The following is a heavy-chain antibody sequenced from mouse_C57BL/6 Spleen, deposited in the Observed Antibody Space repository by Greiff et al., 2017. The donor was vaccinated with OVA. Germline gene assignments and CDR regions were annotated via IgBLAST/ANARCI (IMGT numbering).Heavy chain of an antibody. Sequence: EVKVEESGGGLVQPGGSMKLSCAASGFTFSDAWMDWVRQSPEKGLEWVAEIRNKANNHATYYAESVKGRFTISRDDSKSSVYLQMNSLRAEDTGIYYCTRETTGFDYWGQGTTLTVSS. CDR2: IRNKANNHAT. CDR3: TRETTGFDY. D-gene: IGHD1-1*01. J-gene: IGHJ2*01. CDR1: GFTFSDAW. V-gene: IGHV6-6*01.